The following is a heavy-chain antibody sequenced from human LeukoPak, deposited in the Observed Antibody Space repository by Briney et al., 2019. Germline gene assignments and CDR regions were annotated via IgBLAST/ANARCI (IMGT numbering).Heavy chain of an antibody. D-gene: IGHD2-2*01. V-gene: IGHV1-24*01. Sequence: ASVKVSCKVSGYTLTELSMHWVRQAPGKGLEWMGGFDPEDGETIYAQKFQGRVTITADESTSTAYMELSSLRSEDTAVYYCASAPRYQLLLEAFDIWGQGTMVTVSS. CDR1: GYTLTELS. CDR2: FDPEDGET. CDR3: ASAPRYQLLLEAFDI. J-gene: IGHJ3*02.